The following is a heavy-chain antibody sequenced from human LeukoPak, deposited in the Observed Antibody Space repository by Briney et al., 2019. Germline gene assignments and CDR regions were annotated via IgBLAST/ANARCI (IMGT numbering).Heavy chain of an antibody. D-gene: IGHD4-11*01. J-gene: IGHJ4*02. CDR2: ITASGAGT. Sequence: GGSLRLSCAASGFSFSSYAMSWVRQAPGKGLEWVSVITASGAGTYYADSVKGRFTLSRDNSKNTMYLEMNSLRADDTAVYYCAKDRGTGTTRPGFDYWGQGTLVTVSS. CDR3: AKDRGTGTTRPGFDY. V-gene: IGHV3-23*01. CDR1: GFSFSSYA.